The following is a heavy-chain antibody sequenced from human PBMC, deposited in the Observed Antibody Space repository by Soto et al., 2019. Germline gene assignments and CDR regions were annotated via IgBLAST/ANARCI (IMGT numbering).Heavy chain of an antibody. CDR2: IDYSGST. J-gene: IGHJ5*02. V-gene: IGHV4-31*03. CDR3: ASYTIAAAGTIIPNWFDP. D-gene: IGHD6-13*01. CDR1: GGSISSGGYY. Sequence: QVQLQESGPGLVKPSQTLSLTCPVSGGSISSGGYYWSWIRQHPGKGLGWIGYIDYSGSTYYNPSLKSRVTISVDTSKNQFSLKLSSVTAADTAVYYCASYTIAAAGTIIPNWFDPWGQGTLVTVSS.